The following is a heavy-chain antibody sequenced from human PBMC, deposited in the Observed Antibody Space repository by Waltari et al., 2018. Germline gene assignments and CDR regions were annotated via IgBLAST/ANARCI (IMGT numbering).Heavy chain of an antibody. CDR2: INHSGST. D-gene: IGHD3-3*01. CDR3: ARDARSARFLEWLPIWYFDL. J-gene: IGHJ2*01. CDR1: GGSFSGYY. V-gene: IGHV4-34*01. Sequence: QVQLQQWGAGLLKPSETLSLTCAVYGGSFSGYYWSWIRHPPGQGRAWLGEINHSGSTTYNRLIKSRVTIAGDTSKNKCALKLSSVTAADTAVYYCARDARSARFLEWLPIWYFDLWGRGTLVTVSS.